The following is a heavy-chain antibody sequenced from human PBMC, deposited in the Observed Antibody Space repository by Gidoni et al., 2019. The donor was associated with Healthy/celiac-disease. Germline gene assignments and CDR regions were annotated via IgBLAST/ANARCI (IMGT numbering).Heavy chain of an antibody. J-gene: IGHJ3*02. CDR2: ISSSSSYI. D-gene: IGHD6-13*01. CDR1: GFTFSSYS. V-gene: IGHV3-21*01. CDR3: ARDRGIATPDAFDI. Sequence: EVQLVESGGGLVQPGGSLRLPCPASGFTFSSYSMNWVRQAPGKGLEWVSSISSSSSYIYYADSVKGRFTISRDNAKNSLYLQMNSLRAEDTAVYYCARDRGIATPDAFDIWGQGTMVTVSS.